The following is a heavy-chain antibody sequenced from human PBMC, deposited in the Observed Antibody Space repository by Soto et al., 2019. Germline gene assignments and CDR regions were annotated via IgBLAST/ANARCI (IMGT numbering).Heavy chain of an antibody. CDR2: IYKSATT. D-gene: IGHD5-12*01. J-gene: IGHJ4*02. Sequence: LSLTCSVSGDSISNLDYFWAWIRQPPGQALEYIGYIYKSATTYYNPSFESRVAMSVDTSKNHFSLNLSSVTAADMAVYYCAREGSYSAYNFAHGIQLWSFDFWGQGALVTVSS. CDR1: GDSISNLDYF. V-gene: IGHV4-30-4*01. CDR3: AREGSYSAYNFAHGIQLWSFDF.